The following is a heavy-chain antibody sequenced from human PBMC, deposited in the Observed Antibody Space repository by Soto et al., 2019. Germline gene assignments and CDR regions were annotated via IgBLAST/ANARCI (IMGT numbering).Heavy chain of an antibody. J-gene: IGHJ6*02. D-gene: IGHD6-6*01. CDR1: GFTFSSYS. CDR2: ISSSSSYI. CDR3: ARDMQRYSSSSPPAYGMDV. Sequence: LRLSCAASGFTFSSYSMNWVRQAPGKGLEWVSSISSSSSYIYYADSVKGRFTISRDNAKNSLYLQMNSLRAEDTAVYYCARDMQRYSSSSPPAYGMDVWGQGTTVTVSS. V-gene: IGHV3-21*01.